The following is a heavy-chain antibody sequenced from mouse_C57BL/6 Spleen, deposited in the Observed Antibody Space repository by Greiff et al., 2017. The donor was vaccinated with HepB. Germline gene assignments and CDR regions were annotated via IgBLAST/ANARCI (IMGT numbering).Heavy chain of an antibody. V-gene: IGHV1-81*01. J-gene: IGHJ4*01. CDR3: ARKGYYYGSSYHAMDY. CDR2: IYPRSGNT. Sequence: VKLVESGAELARPGASVKLSCKASGYTFTSYGISWVKQRTGQGLEWIGEIYPRSGNTYYNEKFKGKATLTADKSSSTAYMELRSLTSEDSAVYFCARKGYYYGSSYHAMDYWGQGTSVTVSS. D-gene: IGHD1-1*01. CDR1: GYTFTSYG.